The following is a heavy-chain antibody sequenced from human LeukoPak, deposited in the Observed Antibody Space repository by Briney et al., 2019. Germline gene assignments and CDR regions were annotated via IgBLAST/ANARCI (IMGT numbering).Heavy chain of an antibody. Sequence: GGSLRLSCAASGFTFSSYEMNWVRQAPGKGLEWVSYISSSGSTIYYADSVKGRFTISRDNAKNSLYLQMNSLRAEDTAVYYCARDPSGSYFDYWGQGTLVTVSS. V-gene: IGHV3-48*03. D-gene: IGHD1-26*01. CDR2: ISSSGSTI. CDR1: GFTFSSYE. CDR3: ARDPSGSYFDY. J-gene: IGHJ4*02.